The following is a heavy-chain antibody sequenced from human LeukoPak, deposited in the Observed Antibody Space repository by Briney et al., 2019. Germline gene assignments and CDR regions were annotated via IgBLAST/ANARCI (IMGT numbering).Heavy chain of an antibody. CDR3: ASRAGYTGSWSAFDY. V-gene: IGHV3-7*05. CDR2: IKQDGSEK. J-gene: IGHJ4*02. CDR1: GFTVSSNY. D-gene: IGHD6-13*01. Sequence: GGSLRLSCAASGFTVSSNYMSWVRQAPGKGLEWVSNIKQDGSEKYYVDSVKGRFTISRDNAKNSLYLQMNSLRAEDTAVYYCASRAGYTGSWSAFDYWGQGTLVTVSS.